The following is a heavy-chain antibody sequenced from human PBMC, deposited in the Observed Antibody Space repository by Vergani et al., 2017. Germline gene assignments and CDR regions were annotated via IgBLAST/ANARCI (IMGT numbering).Heavy chain of an antibody. CDR2: VFHSGSA. V-gene: IGHV4-38-2*01. J-gene: IGHJ3*02. Sequence: QVQLQESGPGLVKPSETLSLTCVVSRHSISTGYYWGWIRQPPGKGLEWIATVFHSGSAYYNPSLRRRVTISVETSKNQFSLRLTTLTAADTAVYYCARQFWVSQGVGAFETWGRGTEVSVSS. CDR1: RHSISTGYY. D-gene: IGHD3-16*01. CDR3: ARQFWVSQGVGAFET.